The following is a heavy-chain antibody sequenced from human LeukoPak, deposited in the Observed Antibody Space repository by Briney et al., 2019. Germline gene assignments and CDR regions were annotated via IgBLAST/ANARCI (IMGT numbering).Heavy chain of an antibody. CDR1: GGTFSSYA. V-gene: IGHV1-69*13. D-gene: IGHD5-12*01. CDR2: IIPIFGTA. Sequence: SVKVSCKASGGTFSSYAISWVRQAPGQGLEWMGGIIPIFGTANYAQKFQGRVTITADESTSTAYMDLSSLRSEDTAVYYCARAPVSTLDFRGYSGYDPPYYYYYMDVWGKGTTVTISS. CDR3: ARAPVSTLDFRGYSGYDPPYYYYYMDV. J-gene: IGHJ6*03.